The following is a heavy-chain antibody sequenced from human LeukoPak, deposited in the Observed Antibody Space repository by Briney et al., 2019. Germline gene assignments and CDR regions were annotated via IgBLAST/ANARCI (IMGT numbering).Heavy chain of an antibody. CDR1: GYSISSGYY. Sequence: PPETLSLTCTVSGYSISSGYYWGWIRQPPGKGLEWIGSIYHSGSTYYNPSLKSRVTISVDTSKNQFSLKLSSVTAADTAVYYCARGEYYYDSSGYPATHFDYWGQGILVTVSS. CDR3: ARGEYYYDSSGYPATHFDY. D-gene: IGHD3-22*01. V-gene: IGHV4-38-2*02. CDR2: IYHSGST. J-gene: IGHJ4*02.